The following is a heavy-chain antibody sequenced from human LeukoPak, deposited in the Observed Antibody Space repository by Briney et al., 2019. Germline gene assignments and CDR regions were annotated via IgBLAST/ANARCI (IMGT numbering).Heavy chain of an antibody. CDR3: ARGAGIAARQYYYYYYMDV. V-gene: IGHV1-46*01. CDR1: GYTFTSYY. Sequence: ASVKVSCKASGYTFTSYYMHWVRQAPGQGLEWMGIINPSGGSTSYAQKFQGRVTMTRDMSTSTVYMELSSLRSEDTAVYYCARGAGIAARQYYYYYYMDVWGKGTTVTVSS. D-gene: IGHD6-6*01. CDR2: INPSGGST. J-gene: IGHJ6*03.